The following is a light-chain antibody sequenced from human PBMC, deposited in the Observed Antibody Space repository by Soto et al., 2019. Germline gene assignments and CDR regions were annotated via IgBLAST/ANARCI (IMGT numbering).Light chain of an antibody. J-gene: IGLJ1*01. Sequence: QSALTQPASVSGSPGQSITISCTGTRSDVGGYNFVSWYQQHPGKAPKLMIYDVSHRPSGVSNRFSGSKSGNTASLTISGLQAEDEADYYCSSYTSSSTRVFGTATKLTVL. V-gene: IGLV2-14*03. CDR1: RSDVGGYNF. CDR3: SSYTSSSTRV. CDR2: DVS.